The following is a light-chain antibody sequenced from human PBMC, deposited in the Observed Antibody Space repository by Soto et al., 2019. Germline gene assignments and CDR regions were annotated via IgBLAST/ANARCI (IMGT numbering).Light chain of an antibody. Sequence: QSVLTQPPSASGSPGQSVTLSCTGTSSDVGGYNYVSWYQQHPGKAPKLMIYEVSKRPSGVPDRFSGSKSGNTASLTVSGLQAEDEADYYCSSYAGSNNLYVFGTGTKLTVL. V-gene: IGLV2-8*01. J-gene: IGLJ1*01. CDR1: SSDVGGYNY. CDR3: SSYAGSNNLYV. CDR2: EVS.